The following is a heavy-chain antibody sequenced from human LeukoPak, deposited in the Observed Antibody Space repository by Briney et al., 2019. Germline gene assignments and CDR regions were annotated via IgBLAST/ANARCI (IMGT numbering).Heavy chain of an antibody. V-gene: IGHV1-8*01. J-gene: IGHJ4*02. D-gene: IGHD5-18*01. CDR1: GYTFTSYD. Sequence: ASVKVSCKASGYTFTSYDISWVRQATGQGLEWMGWMNPNSGNTGYAQKFQGRVTMTRNTSISTAYMELSSLRSEDTAVYYCARGLERTAMVTRGGVRFDYWGQGTLVTVSS. CDR2: MNPNSGNT. CDR3: ARGLERTAMVTRGGVRFDY.